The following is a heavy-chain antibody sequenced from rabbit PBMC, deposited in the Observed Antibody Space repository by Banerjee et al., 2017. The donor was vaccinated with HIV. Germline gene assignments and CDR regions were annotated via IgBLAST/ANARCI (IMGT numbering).Heavy chain of an antibody. CDR3: ARDLAGVIGWNFDL. CDR2: IYTGTSGST. Sequence: QEQLEESGGDLVKPEGSLTLTCKASGFDLSSYYYMCWVRQAPGKGLELIACIYTGTSGSTYYANWAKGRFTISKTSSTTVTLQMTSLTAADTATYFCARDLAGVIGWNFDLWGQGTLVTVS. CDR1: GFDLSSYYY. D-gene: IGHD4-1*01. V-gene: IGHV1S45*01. J-gene: IGHJ4*01.